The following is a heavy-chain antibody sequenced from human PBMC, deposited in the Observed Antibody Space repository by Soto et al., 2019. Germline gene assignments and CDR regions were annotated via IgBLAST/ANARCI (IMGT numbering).Heavy chain of an antibody. J-gene: IGHJ5*02. CDR1: GISISSGDYY. V-gene: IGHV4-30-4*01. Sequence: PSETLSLTCPVSGISISSGDYYWSWIRQSPGKGLEWIGYIYFGGHAKSNPSLKSRVAMSVDTSKNQFSLTLSSVTAADTAVYYCVKGEAGTDGGIEVVPAAFNWFDPWGQGTLVTVSS. CDR3: VKGEAGTDGGIEVVPAAFNWFDP. CDR2: IYFGGHA. D-gene: IGHD2-2*01.